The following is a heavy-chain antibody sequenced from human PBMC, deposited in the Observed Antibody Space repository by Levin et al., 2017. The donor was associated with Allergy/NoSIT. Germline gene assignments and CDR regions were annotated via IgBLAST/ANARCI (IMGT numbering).Heavy chain of an antibody. CDR3: ARVSRFGDLKNDAFDI. CDR2: IWYDGSNK. J-gene: IGHJ3*02. V-gene: IGHV3-33*01. D-gene: IGHD3-10*01. Sequence: GGSLRLSCAASGFTFSSYGMHWVRQAPGKGLEWVAVIWYDGSNKYYADSVKGRFTISRDNSKNTLYLQMNSLRAEDTAVYYCARVSRFGDLKNDAFDIWGQGTMVTVSS. CDR1: GFTFSSYG.